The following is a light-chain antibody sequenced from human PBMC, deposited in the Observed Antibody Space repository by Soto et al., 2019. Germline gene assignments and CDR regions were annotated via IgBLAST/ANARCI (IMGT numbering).Light chain of an antibody. V-gene: IGLV2-14*01. CDR2: DVS. CDR1: SSDVGGYNY. CDR3: SSYTSSSTPC. Sequence: SALTQPASVSGSPGQSITISCTGTSSDVGGYNYVSWYQQHPGKAPKLMIYDVSNRPSGVSNRFSGSKSGNTASLTISGLQAEDEADYYCSSYTSSSTPCFGTGTKLTVL. J-gene: IGLJ1*01.